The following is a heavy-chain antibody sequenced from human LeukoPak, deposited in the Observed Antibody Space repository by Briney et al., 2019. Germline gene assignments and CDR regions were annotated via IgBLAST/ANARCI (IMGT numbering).Heavy chain of an antibody. CDR3: ARLYSYGPFDY. D-gene: IGHD5-18*01. CDR1: GYTFTSYD. V-gene: IGHV1-8*03. Sequence: GASVKVSCKASGYTFTSYDINWVRQATGQGLEWMGWMNPNSGNTSYAQKFQGRVTITRNTSISTAYMELSSLRSEDTAVYYCARLYSYGPFDYWGQGTLVTVSS. J-gene: IGHJ4*02. CDR2: MNPNSGNT.